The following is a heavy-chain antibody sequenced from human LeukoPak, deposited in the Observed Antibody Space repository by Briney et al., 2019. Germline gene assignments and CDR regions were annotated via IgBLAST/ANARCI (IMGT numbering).Heavy chain of an antibody. CDR1: GGSFSGYY. CDR2: INHSGGT. Sequence: PSETLSLTCAVYGGSFSGYYWSWIRQPPGKGLEWIGEINHSGGTNYNPSLKSRVTISVDTSKNQFSLKLSSVTAADTAVYYCARGIAVAVNYYYYMDVWGKGTTVTVSS. J-gene: IGHJ6*03. CDR3: ARGIAVAVNYYYYMDV. V-gene: IGHV4-34*01. D-gene: IGHD6-19*01.